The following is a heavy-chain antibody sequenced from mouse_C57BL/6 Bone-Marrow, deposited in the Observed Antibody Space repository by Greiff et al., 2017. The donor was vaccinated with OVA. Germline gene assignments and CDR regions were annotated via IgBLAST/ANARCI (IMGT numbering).Heavy chain of an antibody. V-gene: IGHV1-76*01. CDR2: IYPGSGNT. CDR1: GYTFTDYY. Sequence: VQLQQSGAELVRPGASVKLSCKASGYTFTDYYINWVKQRPGQGLEWIARIYPGSGNTYYNEKFKGKATLTAEKSSSTAYMQLSSLTSEDSAVYFCASPYYYGSSYRYFDVWGTGTTVTVSS. J-gene: IGHJ1*03. CDR3: ASPYYYGSSYRYFDV. D-gene: IGHD1-1*01.